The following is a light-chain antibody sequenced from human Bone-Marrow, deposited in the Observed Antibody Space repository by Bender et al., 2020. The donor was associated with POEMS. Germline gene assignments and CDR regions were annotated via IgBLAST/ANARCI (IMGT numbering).Light chain of an antibody. CDR1: ASDVGAYNY. J-gene: IGLJ2*01. V-gene: IGLV2-14*03. CDR2: DVT. CDR3: TSYAGTYNHVV. Sequence: QSALTQLASVFGSPGQSISIACTGTASDVGAYNYVSWYQQHPGKAPKLVIYDVTYRPSGVSDRFSGSKSGNTASLTISGLQADDEADYYCTSYAGTYNHVVFGAGTKLTVL.